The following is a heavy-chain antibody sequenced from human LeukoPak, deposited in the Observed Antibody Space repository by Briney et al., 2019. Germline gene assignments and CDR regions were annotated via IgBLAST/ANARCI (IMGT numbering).Heavy chain of an antibody. CDR1: GDSISNGGYY. V-gene: IGHV4-31*03. Sequence: SETLSLTCTVSGDSISNGGYYWSWIRLHPGKGLEWVGYIYDSGTTYYSPALQSRVSISVDTSDNKFSLKLKSLTAADTAVYYCARGGDRRGFDYWGQGTQVTVSS. CDR2: IYDSGTT. CDR3: ARGGDRRGFDY. J-gene: IGHJ4*02. D-gene: IGHD1-14*01.